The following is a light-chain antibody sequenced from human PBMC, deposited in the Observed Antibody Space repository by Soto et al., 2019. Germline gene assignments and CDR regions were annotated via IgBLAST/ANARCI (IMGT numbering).Light chain of an antibody. J-gene: IGLJ2*01. CDR1: SSNIGAGYD. CDR2: GNS. Sequence: LTQPPSVSGAPGQRVTISCTGSSSNIGAGYDVHWYQQLPGTAPKLLIYGNSNRPSGVPDRFSGSKSGTSASLAITGLQAEDEADYYCQSYDSSLSGSGVVFGGGTKLTVL. CDR3: QSYDSSLSGSGVV. V-gene: IGLV1-40*01.